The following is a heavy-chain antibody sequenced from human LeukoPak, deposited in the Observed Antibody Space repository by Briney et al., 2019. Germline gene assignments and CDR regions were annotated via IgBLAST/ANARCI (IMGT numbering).Heavy chain of an antibody. CDR1: GFNFRSYS. Sequence: PGGSLRLSCSASGFNFRSYSLNWVRQAPGRGLEWVSSISSSSSDIYYADSVKGRFTISRDNAKNSLYLQMNNLRAEDTAVEYCARDGGGWSSFDYWGQGTLVTVSS. CDR3: ARDGGGWSSFDY. J-gene: IGHJ4*02. CDR2: ISSSSSDI. D-gene: IGHD6-19*01. V-gene: IGHV3-21*01.